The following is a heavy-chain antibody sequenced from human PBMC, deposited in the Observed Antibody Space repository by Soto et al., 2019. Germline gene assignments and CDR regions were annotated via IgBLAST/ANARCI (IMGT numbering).Heavy chain of an antibody. CDR3: SRRYSFGSGKYGVDV. CDR1: GGSLSSRKNY. V-gene: IGHV4-39*01. CDR2: ISYSGST. D-gene: IGHD3-10*01. Sequence: SATLSLACTASGGSLSSRKNYWGWICYPSGKGLEWIGTISYSGSTYYNPSLNGRVIISADTSKNQFSLKLSSLTAADTAVYYCSRRYSFGSGKYGVDVWGQGTMVTVSS. J-gene: IGHJ6*02.